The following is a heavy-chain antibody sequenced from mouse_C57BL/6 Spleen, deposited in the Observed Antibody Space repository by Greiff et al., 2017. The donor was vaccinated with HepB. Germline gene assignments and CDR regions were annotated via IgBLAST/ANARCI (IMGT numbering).Heavy chain of an antibody. CDR3: ARDGGYGNWNY. J-gene: IGHJ2*01. D-gene: IGHD2-1*01. CDR2: ISDGGSYT. CDR1: GFTFSSYA. Sequence: EVMLVESGGGLVKPGGSLKLSCAASGFTFSSYAMSWVRQTPEKRLEWVATISDGGSYTYYPDNVKGRFTISRDNAKNNLYLQMSHLKSEDTAMYYCARDGGYGNWNYWGQGTTLTVSS. V-gene: IGHV5-4*01.